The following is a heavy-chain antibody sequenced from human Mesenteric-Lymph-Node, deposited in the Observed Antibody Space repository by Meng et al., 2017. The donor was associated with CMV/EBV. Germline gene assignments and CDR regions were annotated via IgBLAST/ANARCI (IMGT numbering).Heavy chain of an antibody. CDR1: GFTFSSYA. Sequence: GESLKISCAASGFTFSSYAMHWVRQAPGKGLEWVAVISYDGSNKYYSDSVKGRFAISRDNSKNTLYLHMNSLRAEDTAVYYCAKDKERFLEWLLNNGMDVWGQGTTVTVSS. CDR3: AKDKERFLEWLLNNGMDV. V-gene: IGHV3-30*09. D-gene: IGHD3-3*01. CDR2: ISYDGSNK. J-gene: IGHJ6*02.